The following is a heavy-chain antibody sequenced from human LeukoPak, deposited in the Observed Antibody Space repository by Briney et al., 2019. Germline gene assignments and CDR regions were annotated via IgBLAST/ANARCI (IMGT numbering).Heavy chain of an antibody. CDR2: ISSSSSYI. CDR3: AKDTAAADCWFDP. V-gene: IGHV3-21*04. D-gene: IGHD6-13*01. CDR1: GFTFSSYS. Sequence: PGGSLRLSCAASGFTFSSYSMNWVRQAPGKGLEWVSYISSSSSYIYYADSVKGRFTISRDNAKNSLYLQMNSLRAEDTAVYYCAKDTAAADCWFDPWGQGTLVTVSS. J-gene: IGHJ5*02.